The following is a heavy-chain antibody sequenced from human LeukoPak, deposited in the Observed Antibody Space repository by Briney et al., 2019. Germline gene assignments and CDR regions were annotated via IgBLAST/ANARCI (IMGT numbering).Heavy chain of an antibody. CDR1: GYTFTSYV. D-gene: IGHD2-21*01. CDR2: ISAYNDNT. V-gene: IGHV1-18*01. J-gene: IGHJ4*02. Sequence: AAVKVSCKASGYTFTSYVISWVRQAPGQGLEWMGWISAYNDNTNYAQKLQGRATMTTDTSTSTAYMELRSLRSDDTAVYYCARAYCGGDCYRDDFWGQGTLVTVSS. CDR3: ARAYCGGDCYRDDF.